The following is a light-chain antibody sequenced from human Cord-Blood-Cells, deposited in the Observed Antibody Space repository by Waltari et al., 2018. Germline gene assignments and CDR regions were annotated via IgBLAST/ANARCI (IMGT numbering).Light chain of an antibody. V-gene: IGLV1-47*01. Sequence: QSVLNPLPSASGGPRPADTIPSSGSSPKHGRHYLYWYQQPPGKTPKTLIYRNNQRPSGVLDRFSGSKSGTSASLAISGLRSEDEADYFCAAWDDSLSGWVFGGGTKLTVL. CDR3: AAWDDSLSGWV. CDR2: RNN. CDR1: SPKHGRHY. J-gene: IGLJ3*02.